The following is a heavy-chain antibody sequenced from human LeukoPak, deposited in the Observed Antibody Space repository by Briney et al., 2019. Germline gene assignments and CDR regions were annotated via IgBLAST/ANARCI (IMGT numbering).Heavy chain of an antibody. V-gene: IGHV4-59*01. Sequence: SETLSLTCTVSGGSISTYYWSWIRQPPGEGLEWIGCISNGGSTKYNPSLKSRVTISVDTSKNQWSLKLRSVTAADTAVYHCVRLQPNTGEWAFDIWGQGTMVSVSS. D-gene: IGHD1-1*01. CDR1: GGSISTYY. J-gene: IGHJ3*02. CDR2: ISNGGST. CDR3: VRLQPNTGEWAFDI.